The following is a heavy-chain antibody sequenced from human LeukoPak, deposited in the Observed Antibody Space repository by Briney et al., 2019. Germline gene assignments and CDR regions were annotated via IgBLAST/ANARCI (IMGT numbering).Heavy chain of an antibody. V-gene: IGHV1-18*01. D-gene: IGHD5-18*01. CDR3: ARSEGVPAGGYSYGFDY. J-gene: IGHJ4*02. Sequence: ASVKVSCKASGYTFTSYGISWVRQAPGQGLEWMGWISAYNGNTNYAQKLQGRVTTTTDTSTSTAYMELRSLRSDDTAVYYCARSEGVPAGGYSYGFDYWGQGTLVTVSS. CDR1: GYTFTSYG. CDR2: ISAYNGNT.